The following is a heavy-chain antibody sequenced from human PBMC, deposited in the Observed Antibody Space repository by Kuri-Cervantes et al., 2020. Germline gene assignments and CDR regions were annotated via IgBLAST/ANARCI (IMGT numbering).Heavy chain of an antibody. Sequence: SLKISCAASGFTFDDYAMHWVRQAPGKGLEWVSGISWNSGSIGYADSVKGRFTISRDNAKNSLYLQMNSLRAEDTAVYYCARDGRYSSGWYLDYWGQGTLVTVSS. CDR2: ISWNSGSI. CDR1: GFTFDDYA. D-gene: IGHD6-19*01. CDR3: ARDGRYSSGWYLDY. J-gene: IGHJ4*02. V-gene: IGHV3-9*01.